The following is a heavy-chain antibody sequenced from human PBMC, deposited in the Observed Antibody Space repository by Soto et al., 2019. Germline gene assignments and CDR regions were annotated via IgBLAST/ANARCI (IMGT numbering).Heavy chain of an antibody. D-gene: IGHD3-9*01. Sequence: GGSLRLSCAASGFTFSSYAMSWVRQAPGKGLEWVSAISGSGGSTYYADSVKGRFTISRDNSKNTLYLQMNSLRAEDTAVYYCAKTPHPWQTYDILTGRYYDLYYYYYGMDVWGQGTTVTVSS. CDR2: ISGSGGST. CDR3: AKTPHPWQTYDILTGRYYDLYYYYYGMDV. J-gene: IGHJ6*02. CDR1: GFTFSSYA. V-gene: IGHV3-23*01.